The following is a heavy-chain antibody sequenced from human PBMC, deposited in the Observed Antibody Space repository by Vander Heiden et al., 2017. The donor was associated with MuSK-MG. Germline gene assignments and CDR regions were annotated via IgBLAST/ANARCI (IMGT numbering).Heavy chain of an antibody. V-gene: IGHV3-11*06. CDR2: ISSSSSYT. CDR3: ARVRRDSSGYCDY. Sequence: QVQLVESGGGLVKPGGSLRPSCAAYGFPFSDYYMSWIRQAPGKGLEWVSYISSSSSYTNYADAVKGRFTISRDNAKNSLYLQMNRMRAEDTAVYYCARVRRDSSGYCDYWGQGTLVTISS. J-gene: IGHJ4*02. CDR1: GFPFSDYY. D-gene: IGHD3-22*01.